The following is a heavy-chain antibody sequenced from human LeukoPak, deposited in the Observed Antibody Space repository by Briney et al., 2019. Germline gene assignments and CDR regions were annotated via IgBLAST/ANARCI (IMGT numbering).Heavy chain of an antibody. CDR1: GYTFTSYY. V-gene: IGHV1-46*01. CDR3: ARGSGQRWLQLPFDY. CDR2: INPSGGST. D-gene: IGHD5-24*01. Sequence: ASVKVSCKASGYTFTSYYMHWVRQAPGQGLEWMGIINPSGGSTSYAQKFQGRVTMTRDTSTSTVYMELSSLRSEDTAVYYCARGSGQRWLQLPFDYWGQGTPVTVSS. J-gene: IGHJ4*02.